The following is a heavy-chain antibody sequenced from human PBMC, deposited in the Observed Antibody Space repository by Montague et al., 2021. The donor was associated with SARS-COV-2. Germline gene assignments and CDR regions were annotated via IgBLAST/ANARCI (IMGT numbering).Heavy chain of an antibody. CDR1: SGSIISSGYY. CDR3: ARWMIRGVTTPFDY. Sequence: SETLSLTCSVSSGSIISSGYYWGWIRQPPGKELEWIGNIYYSGTTYYNPSLQSRGTISVDTSKNHLSLRLSSVTAADTAVYFCARWMIRGVTTPFDYWGQGSQVTGSS. CDR2: IYYSGTT. D-gene: IGHD3-10*01. V-gene: IGHV4-39*02. J-gene: IGHJ4*02.